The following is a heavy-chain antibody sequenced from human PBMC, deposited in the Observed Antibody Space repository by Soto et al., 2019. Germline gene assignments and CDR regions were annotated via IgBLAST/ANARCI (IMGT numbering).Heavy chain of an antibody. J-gene: IGHJ3*02. CDR1: GGSISSNNYY. Sequence: SETLSLTCFVSGGSISSNNYYRGWIRQPPGKGLEWIGYIYYSGSTNYNPSLKSRVTISVDTSKNQFSLKLSSVTAADTAVYYCARQRYEFWSGYIPTDAFDIWGQGTMVTVSS. D-gene: IGHD3-3*01. CDR2: IYYSGST. V-gene: IGHV4-61*05. CDR3: ARQRYEFWSGYIPTDAFDI.